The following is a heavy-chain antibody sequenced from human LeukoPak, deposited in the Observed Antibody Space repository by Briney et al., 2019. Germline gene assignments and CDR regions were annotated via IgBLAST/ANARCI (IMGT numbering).Heavy chain of an antibody. CDR2: IYYSGST. D-gene: IGHD6-13*01. CDR3: AGGGSSWYDY. Sequence: PSETLSLTCTVSGGSISSYYWSWIRQTPGKGLEWIGYIYYSGSTYYNPSLKSRVTISADTSKNQFSLQLSSVTAADTAVYYCAGGGSSWYDYWGQGTLVTVSS. J-gene: IGHJ4*02. CDR1: GGSISSYY. V-gene: IGHV4-59*12.